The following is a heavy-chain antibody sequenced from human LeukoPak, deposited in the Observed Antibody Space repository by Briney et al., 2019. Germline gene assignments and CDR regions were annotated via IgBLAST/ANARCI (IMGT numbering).Heavy chain of an antibody. D-gene: IGHD6-13*01. CDR2: IYSGGST. CDR3: ARAGIAAAGDVRYYYYGMDV. CDR1: GFTVSSNY. J-gene: IGHJ6*02. Sequence: GGSLRLSCAASGFTVSSNYMSWVRQAPGKGLEWASVIYSGGSTYYADSVKGRFTISRDNSKNTLYLQMNSLRAEDTAVYYCARAGIAAAGDVRYYYYGMDVWGQGTTVTVSS. V-gene: IGHV3-66*01.